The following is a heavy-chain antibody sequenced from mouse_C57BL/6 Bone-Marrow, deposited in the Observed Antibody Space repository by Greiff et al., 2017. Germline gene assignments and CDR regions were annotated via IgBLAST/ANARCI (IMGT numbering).Heavy chain of an antibody. CDR3: ARRITTVVATDWYFDV. Sequence: VQLQQSGPELVKPGASVKISCKASGYAFSSSWMNWVKQRPGKGLEWIGRIYPGDGDTNYNGKFKGKATLTADKSSSTAYMQLSSLTSEDSAVYFCARRITTVVATDWYFDVWSTGTTVTVSS. V-gene: IGHV1-82*01. D-gene: IGHD1-1*01. CDR2: IYPGDGDT. J-gene: IGHJ1*03. CDR1: GYAFSSSW.